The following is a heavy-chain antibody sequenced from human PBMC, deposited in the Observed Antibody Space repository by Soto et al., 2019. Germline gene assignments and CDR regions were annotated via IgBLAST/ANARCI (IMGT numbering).Heavy chain of an antibody. CDR2: ISGSGDSP. J-gene: IGHJ2*01. V-gene: IGHV3-23*01. CDR1: GFIFRIYG. D-gene: IGHD7-27*01. Sequence: EVQLLESGGGLVQPGGSLRLSCAASGFIFRIYGMSLVRQAPGKGLEWVSAISGSGDSPYYADAVKGRFTVSRDNSKNTLDQQMASLRAEDTAVYYCAKATWGYWYFDLWGRGTLVTVSS. CDR3: AKATWGYWYFDL.